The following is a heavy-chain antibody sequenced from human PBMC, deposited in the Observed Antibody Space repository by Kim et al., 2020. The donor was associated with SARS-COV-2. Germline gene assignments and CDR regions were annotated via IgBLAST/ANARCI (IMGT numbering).Heavy chain of an antibody. CDR1: GGSIGSSHW. D-gene: IGHD2-2*01. CDR2: IFHTRST. Sequence: SETLSLTCRVSGGSIGSSHWCACGRQPPGEGLEGIGEIFHTRSTNYNQSLKSRVTISVDKSKKQFSVNLSRVTAADTAVYYCATSRDFSMDVLGQGTTVTVSS. V-gene: IGHV4-4*02. CDR3: ATSRDFSMDV. J-gene: IGHJ6*02.